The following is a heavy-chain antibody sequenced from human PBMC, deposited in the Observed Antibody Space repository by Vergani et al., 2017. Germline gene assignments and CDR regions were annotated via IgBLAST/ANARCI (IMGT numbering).Heavy chain of an antibody. CDR3: TRTTGEWGELSFGAFDY. V-gene: IGHV3-49*04. CDR1: GFTLGDYA. Sequence: EVHLVASGGGLVQPGRSLRLSCSGSGFTLGDYAMTWVRQAPGKGLEWVAFIWSKPYGGTTEYAASVKGRFTISRDDSKSIAYLQMSSLKAEDTAVYYCTRTTGEWGELSFGAFDYWGQGTLVTVSS. J-gene: IGHJ4*02. D-gene: IGHD3-16*02. CDR2: IWSKPYGGTT.